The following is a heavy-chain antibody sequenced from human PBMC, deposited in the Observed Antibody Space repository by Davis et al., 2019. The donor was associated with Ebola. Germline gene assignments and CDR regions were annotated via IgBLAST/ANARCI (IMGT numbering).Heavy chain of an antibody. D-gene: IGHD3-16*01. J-gene: IGHJ4*02. CDR3: ASGGGTDY. CDR2: ISYDGSNK. CDR1: GFTFSSYA. Sequence: GESLKISCAASGFTFSSYAMHWVRQAPGKGLEWVAVISYDGSNKYYADSVKGRFTISRDNSKNTLYLQMNSLRAEDTAVYYCASGGGTDYWGQGTLVTVSS. V-gene: IGHV3-30*04.